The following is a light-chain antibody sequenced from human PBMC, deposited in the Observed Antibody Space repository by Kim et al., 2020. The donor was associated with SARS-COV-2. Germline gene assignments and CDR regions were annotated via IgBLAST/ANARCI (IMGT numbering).Light chain of an antibody. CDR3: QQTFFSPPT. CDR2: DAS. Sequence: ASVGDIVTITCRAPQGISKYLSWYQQRPGKAPNLLIHDASTLHSGVPSRFRGSGSGTDFTLTISSLQPEDVSTYFCQQTFFSPPTFGQGTKVDIK. CDR1: QGISKY. V-gene: IGKV1-39*01. J-gene: IGKJ1*01.